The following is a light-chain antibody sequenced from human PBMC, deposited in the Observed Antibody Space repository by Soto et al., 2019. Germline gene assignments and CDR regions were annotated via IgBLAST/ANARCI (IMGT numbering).Light chain of an antibody. Sequence: QSVLTQPPSVSGAPGQRVTISCTGSSSNIGARYDVHWYQQLPGTAPKLLIYGNINRPSGVPDRFSGSKSGTSASLAITGLQAEDEADYYCHAYDSSMDAFVFGTGTKVTVL. V-gene: IGLV1-40*01. CDR3: HAYDSSMDAFV. J-gene: IGLJ1*01. CDR1: SSNIGARYD. CDR2: GNI.